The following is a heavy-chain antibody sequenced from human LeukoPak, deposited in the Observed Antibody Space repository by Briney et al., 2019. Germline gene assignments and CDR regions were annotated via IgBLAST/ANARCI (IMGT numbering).Heavy chain of an antibody. CDR3: AKAQWMVAGIVGTDAFDI. V-gene: IGHV3-23*01. J-gene: IGHJ3*02. Sequence: GGSLRLSCAASGFTFSSYVMSWARQAPGKGLEWVSDISGSGGSTYYADSVKGRFTISRDNSKNTLYLQMNSLRAEDTAVYYCAKAQWMVAGIVGTDAFDIWGQGTMVTVSS. CDR2: ISGSGGST. CDR1: GFTFSSYV. D-gene: IGHD1-26*01.